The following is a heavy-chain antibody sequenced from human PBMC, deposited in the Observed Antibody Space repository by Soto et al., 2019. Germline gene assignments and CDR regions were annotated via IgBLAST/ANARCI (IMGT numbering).Heavy chain of an antibody. J-gene: IGHJ5*02. CDR1: GFTLSISA. Sequence: EVQLLESGGGVEQPGGSLRLSCTTSGFTLSISAMSWARRAPGRGLEWVSVIGGTDGTTYYADAVRGTFTISRDNSQNTLYQQMTSLRTEDTAVYYCAKYKHGSKWFAPWGQGTVVTVSS. D-gene: IGHD1-20*01. CDR2: IGGTDGTT. V-gene: IGHV3-23*01. CDR3: AKYKHGSKWFAP.